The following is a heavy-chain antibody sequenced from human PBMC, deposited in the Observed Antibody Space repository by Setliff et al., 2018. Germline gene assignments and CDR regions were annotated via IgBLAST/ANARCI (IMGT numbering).Heavy chain of an antibody. CDR3: ARINFYVSSGYYYAPDY. D-gene: IGHD3-22*01. Sequence: ASVKVSCKTSGYSFISYYMYWVRQAPGQGLEWMGIINVSGGSASYAQKFLGRVTVTIDTSTGTAYMELGSLTSDDTAIYYCARINFYVSSGYYYAPDYWGPGTLVTVSS. J-gene: IGHJ4*02. CDR2: INVSGGSA. V-gene: IGHV1-46*01. CDR1: GYSFISYY.